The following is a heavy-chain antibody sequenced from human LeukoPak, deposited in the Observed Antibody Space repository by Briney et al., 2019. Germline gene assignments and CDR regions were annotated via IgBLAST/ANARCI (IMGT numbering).Heavy chain of an antibody. CDR3: AKDRSRTIAVAGLFDY. CDR1: GFTFDDYA. CDR2: ISWNSGSI. D-gene: IGHD6-19*01. V-gene: IGHV3-9*01. J-gene: IGHJ4*02. Sequence: PGGSLRLSCAASGFTFDDYAMHWVRQAPGKGLEWVSGISWNSGSIGYADSVKGRFTISRDNAKNSLYLQMNSLRAEDTASYYCAKDRSRTIAVAGLFDYWGQGTLVTVSS.